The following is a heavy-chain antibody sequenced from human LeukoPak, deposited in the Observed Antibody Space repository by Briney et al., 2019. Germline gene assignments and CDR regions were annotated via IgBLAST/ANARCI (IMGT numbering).Heavy chain of an antibody. CDR3: ARRHYDSSGRSDAFDI. D-gene: IGHD3-22*01. CDR2: IYYSGST. Sequence: SETLSLACTVSGGSISGSSYYWGWIRQPPGKGLEWIGRIYYSGSTYYNPSLKSRVTISVDTSKNQFSLKLSSVTAADTAVYYCARRHYDSSGRSDAFDIWGQGTMVTVSS. V-gene: IGHV4-39*07. J-gene: IGHJ3*02. CDR1: GGSISGSSYY.